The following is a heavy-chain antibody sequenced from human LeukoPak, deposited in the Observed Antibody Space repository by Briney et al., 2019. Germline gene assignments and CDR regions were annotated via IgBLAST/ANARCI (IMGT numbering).Heavy chain of an antibody. J-gene: IGHJ3*01. V-gene: IGHV4-39*01. CDR3: ARHAWGLNAFDV. Sequence: LSETLSLTCTVSSASISSTNHNRGWLRQPPGKGPEWIGNIYFSGTSYYNPSLKSRVIISVDTSKSQFSLKLNSVTAADTAVYYCARHAWGLNAFDVWGRGTMVIVSS. D-gene: IGHD3-16*01. CDR2: IYFSGTS. CDR1: SASISSTNHN.